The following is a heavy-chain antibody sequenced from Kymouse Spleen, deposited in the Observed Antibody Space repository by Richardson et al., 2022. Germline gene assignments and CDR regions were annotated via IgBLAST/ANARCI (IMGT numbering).Heavy chain of an antibody. CDR1: GGSISSSSYY. CDR3: ARQVGATGDFDY. J-gene: IGHJ4*02. CDR2: IYYSGST. V-gene: IGHV4-39*01. Sequence: QLQLQESGPGLVKPSETLSLTCTVSGGSISSSSYYWGWIRQPPGKGLEWIGSIYYSGSTYYNPSLKSRVTISVDTSKNQFSLKLSSVTAADTAVYYCARQVGATGDFDYWGQGTLVTVSS. D-gene: IGHD1-26*01.